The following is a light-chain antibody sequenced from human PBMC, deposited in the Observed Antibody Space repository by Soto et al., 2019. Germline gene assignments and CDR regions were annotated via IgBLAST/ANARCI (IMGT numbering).Light chain of an antibody. CDR3: AAWDDSLNGRV. CDR2: SNN. V-gene: IGLV1-44*01. J-gene: IGLJ3*02. Sequence: QSVLTQPPSASGTPGQRVTISCSGSSSNIGSNTVSWYQQLPLSAPKLLIYSNNQRPSGVPDRFSGSKSATSASLAISGLQSEDEADSSCAAWDDSLNGRVFGGGTKLTVL. CDR1: SSNIGSNT.